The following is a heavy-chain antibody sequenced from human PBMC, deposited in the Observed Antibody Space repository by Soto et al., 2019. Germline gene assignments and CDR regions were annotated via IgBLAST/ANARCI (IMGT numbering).Heavy chain of an antibody. CDR1: GGSISSGDYY. J-gene: IGHJ6*02. Sequence: QVQLQESGPGLVKPSQTLSLTCTVSGGSISSGDYYWSWIRQPPGKGLEWIGYIYYSGSTYYNPSLKSRVTISVDTSKNQFSLKLSSVTAADTAVYYCARDSSYYDSSGTAPSGMDVWGQGTTVTVSS. CDR3: ARDSSYYDSSGTAPSGMDV. D-gene: IGHD3-22*01. V-gene: IGHV4-30-4*01. CDR2: IYYSGST.